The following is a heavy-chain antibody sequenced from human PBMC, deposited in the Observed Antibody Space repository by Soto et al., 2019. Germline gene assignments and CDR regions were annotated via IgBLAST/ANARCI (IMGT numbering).Heavy chain of an antibody. CDR2: IYFTGNT. D-gene: IGHD3-16*01. Sequence: PSETLSLTCTVSGDSVSSGNYYWSWIRQLPGKGLEWIGSIYFTGNTNYNPSLKSRLTMSIDTSRNLFSLRLGSVTAADTAVYYCGRVPVDTYMIYWSDPWGQGTQVTVSS. CDR1: GDSVSSGNYY. J-gene: IGHJ5*02. CDR3: GRVPVDTYMIYWSDP. V-gene: IGHV4-61*01.